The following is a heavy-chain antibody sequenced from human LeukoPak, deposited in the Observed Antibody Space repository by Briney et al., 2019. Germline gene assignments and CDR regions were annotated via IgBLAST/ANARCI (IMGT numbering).Heavy chain of an antibody. J-gene: IGHJ4*02. V-gene: IGHV1-18*01. Sequence: ASVKVSCKASGYTFTSYGISWVRQAPGQGLERMGWISAYNGNTNYAQKLQGRVTMTTDTSTSTAYMELRSLRSDDTAVYYCARDFASSGSYFRIYPAVDYWGQGTLVTVSS. D-gene: IGHD1-26*01. CDR2: ISAYNGNT. CDR3: ARDFASSGSYFRIYPAVDY. CDR1: GYTFTSYG.